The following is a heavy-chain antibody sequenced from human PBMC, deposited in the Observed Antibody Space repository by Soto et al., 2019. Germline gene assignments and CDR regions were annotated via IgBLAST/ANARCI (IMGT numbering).Heavy chain of an antibody. V-gene: IGHV3-66*02. J-gene: IGHJ3*02. Sequence: GGSLRLSCAASGFTVSSNYMSWVRQAPGKGLEWVSVIYSGGSTYYADSVKGRFTISRDNSKNTLYLQMNSLRAEDTAVYYCARVVGLWGSYRYAFDIWGQGTMVTVSS. CDR3: ARVVGLWGSYRYAFDI. CDR1: GFTVSSNY. D-gene: IGHD3-16*02. CDR2: IYSGGST.